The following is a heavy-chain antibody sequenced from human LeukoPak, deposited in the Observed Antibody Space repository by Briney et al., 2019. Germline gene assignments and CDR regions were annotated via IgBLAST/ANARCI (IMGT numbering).Heavy chain of an antibody. CDR3: AKDALPGITAAGTVY. V-gene: IGHV3-23*01. J-gene: IGHJ4*02. Sequence: PGGSLRLSCAASGFTFSSYGMSWVRQAPGKGLEWVSSISGSGGYTYYADSVKGRFSISRDNSKNTLYLQMNSLRAEDTALYYCAKDALPGITAAGTVYWGQGTLVTVSS. CDR1: GFTFSSYG. CDR2: ISGSGGYT. D-gene: IGHD6-13*01.